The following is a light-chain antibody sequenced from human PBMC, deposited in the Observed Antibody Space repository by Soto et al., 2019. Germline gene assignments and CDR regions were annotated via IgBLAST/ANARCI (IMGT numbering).Light chain of an antibody. V-gene: IGKV3-11*01. CDR1: QSVSSY. Sequence: EIVMTQSPATLSLSPGDRATISCRASQSVSSYLAWYQQKPGQAPRLLIYDASNMATGIPARFSGSGSGTDFTLTISSLEPEDFAVYYCQQRSNWPPWTFGQGTKVEIK. CDR2: DAS. CDR3: QQRSNWPPWT. J-gene: IGKJ1*01.